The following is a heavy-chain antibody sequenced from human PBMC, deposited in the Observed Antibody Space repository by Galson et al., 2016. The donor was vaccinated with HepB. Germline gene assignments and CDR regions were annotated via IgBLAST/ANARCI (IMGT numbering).Heavy chain of an antibody. CDR1: GGSVSGPYYY. J-gene: IGHJ6*02. CDR3: AREFSHDNPAWGSYGMDV. V-gene: IGHV4-61*01. Sequence: SETLSLTCNVSGGSVSGPYYYWSWIRQPPGQGLEYIGHIFYNGRTTYNPSLKSRITISLDTSKNQFSLNLNSVTAADTALYYCAREFSHDNPAWGSYGMDVWGRGTTATVSS. D-gene: IGHD3-16*01. CDR2: IFYNGRT.